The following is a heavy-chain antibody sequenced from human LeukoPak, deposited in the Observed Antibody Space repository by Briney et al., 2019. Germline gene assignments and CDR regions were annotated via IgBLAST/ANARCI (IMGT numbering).Heavy chain of an antibody. CDR1: GYTFTGYY. V-gene: IGHV1-2*02. Sequence: ASVKVSCKASGYTFTGYYMHWVRQAPGQGLEWMGWINPNSGGKNYAQKFQGRVTITRDTSISTAYMELSRLRSDDTAVYYCARDPGPYYYDSSGYFDYWGQGTLVTVSS. J-gene: IGHJ4*02. D-gene: IGHD3-22*01. CDR2: INPNSGGK. CDR3: ARDPGPYYYDSSGYFDY.